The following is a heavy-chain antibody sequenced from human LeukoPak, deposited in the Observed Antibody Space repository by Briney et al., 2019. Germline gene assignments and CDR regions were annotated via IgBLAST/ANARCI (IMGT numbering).Heavy chain of an antibody. V-gene: IGHV3-15*07. CDR1: DFTFNKDW. D-gene: IGHD2-15*01. J-gene: IGHJ3*02. CDR2: IKSTVDGGTT. Sequence: PGGSLRLSCAASDFTFNKDWMNWVRQAPGKGLEWVGRIKSTVDGGTTDYAAPVKGRFTVSRDDSKKTLYLQMNSLKIEDTAVYYCTTGGNVMVVDTRAFDIWGQGTMVTVSS. CDR3: TTGGNVMVVDTRAFDI.